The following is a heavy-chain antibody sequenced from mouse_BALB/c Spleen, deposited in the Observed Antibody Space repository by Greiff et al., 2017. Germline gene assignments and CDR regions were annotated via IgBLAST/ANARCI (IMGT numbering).Heavy chain of an antibody. J-gene: IGHJ3*01. CDR2: IWAGGST. CDR3: ARESNRYDAWFAY. CDR1: GFSLTSYG. V-gene: IGHV2-9*02. Sequence: QVQLQQSGPGLVAPSQSLSITCTVSGFSLTSYGVHWVRQPPGKGLEWLGVIWAGGSTNYNSALMSRLSISKDNSKSQVFLKMNSLQTDDTAMYYCARESNRYDAWFAYWGQGTLVTVSA. D-gene: IGHD2-14*01.